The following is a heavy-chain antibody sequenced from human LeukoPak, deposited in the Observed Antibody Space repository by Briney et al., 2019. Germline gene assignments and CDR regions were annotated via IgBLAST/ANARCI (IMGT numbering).Heavy chain of an antibody. CDR1: GFTVSSNY. J-gene: IGHJ4*02. Sequence: GGSLRLSCAASGFTVSSNYMSWVRQAPGKGLEWVSVIYSGGSTYYADSVRGRFTISRDNSKNTLYLQMNSLRAEDTAVYYCARGVDNWNYFDYWGQGTLVTVSS. V-gene: IGHV3-53*01. CDR2: IYSGGST. D-gene: IGHD1-20*01. CDR3: ARGVDNWNYFDY.